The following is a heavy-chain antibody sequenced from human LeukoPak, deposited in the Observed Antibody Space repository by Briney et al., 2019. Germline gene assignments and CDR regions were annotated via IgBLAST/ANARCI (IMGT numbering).Heavy chain of an antibody. Sequence: SETLSLTRTVSGGSISSGDYYWSWIRQPPGKGLEWIGYIYYSGSTYYNPSLKSRVTISVDTSKNQFSLKLSSVTAADTAVYYCARDNLYGSGTEHYGMDVWGKGTTVTVSS. J-gene: IGHJ6*04. D-gene: IGHD3-10*01. CDR1: GGSISSGDYY. CDR3: ARDNLYGSGTEHYGMDV. V-gene: IGHV4-30-4*01. CDR2: IYYSGST.